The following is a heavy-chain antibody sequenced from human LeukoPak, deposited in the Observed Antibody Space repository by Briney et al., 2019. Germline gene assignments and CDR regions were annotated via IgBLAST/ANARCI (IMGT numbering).Heavy chain of an antibody. J-gene: IGHJ4*02. D-gene: IGHD1-26*01. V-gene: IGHV3-23*01. CDR2: ISGSGGST. Sequence: PGGSLRLSCAASGFTFSNYAMSWVRQAPGKGLEWVSAISGSGGSTYYADSVKGRFTISRDNSKNTLYLQMNSLRAEDTAVYYCAKDRVGARYYFDYWGQGTLVTVSS. CDR3: AKDRVGARYYFDY. CDR1: GFTFSNYA.